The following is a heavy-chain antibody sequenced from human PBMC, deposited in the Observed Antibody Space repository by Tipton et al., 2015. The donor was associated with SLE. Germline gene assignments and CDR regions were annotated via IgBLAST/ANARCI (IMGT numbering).Heavy chain of an antibody. J-gene: IGHJ4*02. Sequence: TLSLTCDVSGYFISSGYYWGWIRQSPGKGLEWIGRIHHGGSTNYNPSLESRLTLSVDTSKNQFFLKLRSVTAADTAVYYCARSLGTGYFDYWGQGTLVTVSS. CDR2: IHHGGST. CDR3: ARSLGTGYFDY. D-gene: IGHD7-27*01. V-gene: IGHV4-38-2*01. CDR1: GYFISSGYY.